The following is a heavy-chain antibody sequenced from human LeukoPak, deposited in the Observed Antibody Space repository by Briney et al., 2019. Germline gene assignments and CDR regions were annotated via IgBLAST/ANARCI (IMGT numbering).Heavy chain of an antibody. V-gene: IGHV3-20*04. J-gene: IGHJ5*02. CDR3: ARVVGFGELYNWFDP. CDR2: INWSGGST. CDR1: GFSFDDYC. Sequence: GGSLRLSCVASGFSFDDYCMIWVRQFPGKGLEWVSGINWSGGSTGYADSVKGRFTISRDNAKKSLYLQMSSLRDEDTAFYYCARVVGFGELYNWFDPWGQGTLVTVSS. D-gene: IGHD3-10*01.